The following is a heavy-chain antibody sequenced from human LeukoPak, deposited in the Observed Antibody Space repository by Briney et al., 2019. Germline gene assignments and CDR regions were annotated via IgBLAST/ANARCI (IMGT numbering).Heavy chain of an antibody. CDR2: VLFSGST. V-gene: IGHV4-59*03. Sequence: SETLSLTCSVSGGSISSYYWSWIRQPPGTGLEWIGYVLFSGSTDYNPSLKSRATVSVDTSKNEFSLRLNSVTAADTAVYYCATTMVRRRNYYFDYWGQGTLVTVSS. D-gene: IGHD3-10*01. CDR3: ATTMVRRRNYYFDY. CDR1: GGSISSYY. J-gene: IGHJ4*02.